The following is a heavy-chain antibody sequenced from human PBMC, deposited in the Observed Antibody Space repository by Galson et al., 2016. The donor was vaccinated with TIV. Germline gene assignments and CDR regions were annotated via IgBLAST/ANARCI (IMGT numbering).Heavy chain of an antibody. CDR1: GYSFNNYW. CDR3: TKWRCAAGIHDAFDM. CDR2: IYPRDSDT. Sequence: QSGAEVKKPGESLKISCQGSGYSFNNYWIGWARQMPGKGLEWMGIIYPRDSDTRYSPSFQGQVTISVDKSISTAYLQWSGLKASDTAIYYCTKWRCAAGIHDAFDMWGQATMVTVSS. J-gene: IGHJ3*02. D-gene: IGHD6-13*01. V-gene: IGHV5-51*01.